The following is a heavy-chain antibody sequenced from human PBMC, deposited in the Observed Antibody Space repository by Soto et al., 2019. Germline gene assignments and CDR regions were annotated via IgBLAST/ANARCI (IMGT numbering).Heavy chain of an antibody. Sequence: SVKVSCKASGGTFSSYAISWVRQAPGQGLEWMGGIIPIFGTANYAQKFQGRVTITADKSTSTAYMELSSLRSEDTAVYYCARDPMPDTAMGHNWFDPWGQGTLVTVS. CDR1: GGTFSSYA. CDR3: ARDPMPDTAMGHNWFDP. D-gene: IGHD5-18*01. CDR2: IIPIFGTA. V-gene: IGHV1-69*06. J-gene: IGHJ5*02.